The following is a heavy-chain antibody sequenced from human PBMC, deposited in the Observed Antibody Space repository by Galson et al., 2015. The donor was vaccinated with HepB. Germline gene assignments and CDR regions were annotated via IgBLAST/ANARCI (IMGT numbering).Heavy chain of an antibody. D-gene: IGHD1/OR15-1a*01. CDR2: PPQVGSED. J-gene: IGHJ4*02. Sequence: ALRLSCATSGVDYGRHWRTWVRQAPEKGLEWVANPPQVGSEDYFLDSVRGGFTISRDTAKNSLYLQMNGLRAEDTALYYCARGNNPEYWGQGTLVTVSS. CDR3: ARGNNPEY. V-gene: IGHV3-7*01. CDR1: GVDYGRHW.